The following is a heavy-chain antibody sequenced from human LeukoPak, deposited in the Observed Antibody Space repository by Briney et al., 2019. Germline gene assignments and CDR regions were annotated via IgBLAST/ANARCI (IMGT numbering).Heavy chain of an antibody. J-gene: IGHJ4*02. CDR2: INHSGST. D-gene: IGHD3-22*01. Sequence: SETLSLTCTVFGGSFTDYFWTWIRHSPGKGLEWIGEINHSGSTNYNPSLKSRVTISVDTSKTQFSLKLSSVTAADTAVYYCARVGSYYYDSSGYKARGFWGQGTLVTVSS. CDR1: GGSFTDYF. CDR3: ARVGSYYYDSSGYKARGF. V-gene: IGHV4-34*01.